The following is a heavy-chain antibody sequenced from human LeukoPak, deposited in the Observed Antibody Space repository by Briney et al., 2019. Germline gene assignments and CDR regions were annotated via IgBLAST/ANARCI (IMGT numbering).Heavy chain of an antibody. V-gene: IGHV3-30*02. Sequence: GGSLRLSCAASGFTFSSYGMHWVRQAPGKGLEWVAFIRYDGSNKYYADSVKGRFTISRDNSKNTLYLQMNSLRAEDTAVYYRAKDVAMIVEAWFDPWGQGTLVTVSS. CDR1: GFTFSSYG. CDR2: IRYDGSNK. J-gene: IGHJ5*02. D-gene: IGHD3-22*01. CDR3: AKDVAMIVEAWFDP.